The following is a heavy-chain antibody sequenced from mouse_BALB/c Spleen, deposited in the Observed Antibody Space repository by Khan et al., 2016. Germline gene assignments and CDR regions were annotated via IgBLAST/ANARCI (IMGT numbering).Heavy chain of an antibody. D-gene: IGHD2-14*01. CDR1: GYSITSGYY. J-gene: IGHJ2*01. CDR2: ISHDGSN. Sequence: EVQLVESGPGLVKPSPALSLTCSVTGYSITSGYYWNWLRQFPGNKLEWMGYISHDGSNNYNPSLQNRISTTRGKSKEQFFLKLNSVTTQDTATYSCASVFYRYDGGYFFSRCHDTTLPVSS. CDR3: ASVFYRYDGGYFFS. V-gene: IGHV3-6*02.